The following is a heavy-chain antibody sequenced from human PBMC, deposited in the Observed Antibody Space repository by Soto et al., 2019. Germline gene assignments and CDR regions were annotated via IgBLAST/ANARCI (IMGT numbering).Heavy chain of an antibody. D-gene: IGHD1-1*01. V-gene: IGHV1-46*01. J-gene: IGHJ5*02. CDR2: INPSGGRT. Sequence: QVQLVQSGAEVKKPGASVKVSCKASGYTFTDYYIHWVRQAPGQGLEWMGKINPSGGRTGYAEKFQGRLTLTSDTSASTVYMELSSLRSEDTAVYTCARDKLDRVPSDWFDPWGQGTQVTVSS. CDR3: ARDKLDRVPSDWFDP. CDR1: GYTFTDYY.